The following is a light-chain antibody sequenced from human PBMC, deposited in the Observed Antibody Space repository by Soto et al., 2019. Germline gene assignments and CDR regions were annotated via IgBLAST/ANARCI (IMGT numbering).Light chain of an antibody. Sequence: EIVLTQSPGTLSLSPGERATLSCRASQSMTRTYIAWYQKKPGQAPRLLIYAASIRAPGIPDKFSGTGSGTDYSLTIDRLEPEDSAVYYCHQYDNAPQTFGQGTKVDIK. CDR3: HQYDNAPQT. V-gene: IGKV3-20*01. CDR2: AAS. CDR1: QSMTRTY. J-gene: IGKJ2*01.